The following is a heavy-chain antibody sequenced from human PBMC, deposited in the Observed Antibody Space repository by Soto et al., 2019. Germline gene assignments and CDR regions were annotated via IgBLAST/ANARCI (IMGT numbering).Heavy chain of an antibody. V-gene: IGHV3-30*18. CDR3: AKDRGWSSADLEY. D-gene: IGHD6-19*01. CDR1: GFNFSSFG. CDR2: MSYDGSSK. J-gene: IGHJ4*02. Sequence: PGGSLRLSCAASGFNFSSFGMHWVRQAPGKGLEWVALMSYDGSSKYYQDSLKGRFTISRDKSKNTLYLQMSSLRVEDTAVYYCAKDRGWSSADLEYWGQGT.